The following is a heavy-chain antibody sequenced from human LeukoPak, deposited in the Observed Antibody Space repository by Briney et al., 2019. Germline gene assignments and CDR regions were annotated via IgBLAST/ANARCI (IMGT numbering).Heavy chain of an antibody. D-gene: IGHD2-15*01. V-gene: IGHV1-69*06. CDR2: TIPIFGTA. J-gene: IGHJ6*02. Sequence: ASVKVSCKASGGTFSSYAISWVRQAPGQGLEWMGGTIPIFGTANYAQKFQGRVTMTEDTSTDTAYMELSSLRSEDTAVYYCATAQTRYCSGGSCDYYYYGMDVWGQGTTVTVSS. CDR1: GGTFSSYA. CDR3: ATAQTRYCSGGSCDYYYYGMDV.